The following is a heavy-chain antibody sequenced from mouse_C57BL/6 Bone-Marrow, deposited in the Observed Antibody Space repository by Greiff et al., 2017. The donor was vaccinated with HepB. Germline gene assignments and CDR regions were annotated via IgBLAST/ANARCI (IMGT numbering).Heavy chain of an antibody. CDR1: GYTFTDYN. J-gene: IGHJ3*01. CDR3: ARRGPIYYGYDGFAY. D-gene: IGHD2-2*01. CDR2: INPNNGGT. V-gene: IGHV1-22*01. Sequence: EVQLQQSGPELVKPGASVKMSCKASGYTFTDYNMHWVKQSHGKSLEWIGYINPNNGGTSYNQKFKGKATLTVNKSSSTAYMELRSLTSEDSAVYYCARRGPIYYGYDGFAYWGQGTLVTVSA.